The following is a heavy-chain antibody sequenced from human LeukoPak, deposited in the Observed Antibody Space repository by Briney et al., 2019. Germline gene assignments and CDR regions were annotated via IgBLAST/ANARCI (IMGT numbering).Heavy chain of an antibody. V-gene: IGHV3-21*01. CDR3: ARGYSAYNYYFDY. Sequence: PGGSLRLSCAASGFTFSSYSMNWVRQAPGKGLEWVSSISYSGTYIYYADSVKGRFSISRDNAKNSLYLQMNSLRAEDTAVYYCARGYSAYNYYFDYWGQGTLVTVSS. J-gene: IGHJ4*02. CDR2: ISYSGTYI. D-gene: IGHD5-12*01. CDR1: GFTFSSYS.